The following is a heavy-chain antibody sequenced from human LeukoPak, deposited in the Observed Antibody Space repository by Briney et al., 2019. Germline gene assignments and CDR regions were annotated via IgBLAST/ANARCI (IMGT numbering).Heavy chain of an antibody. CDR1: GFTFSSYS. CDR3: ARDGDSGFDY. J-gene: IGHJ4*02. CDR2: ISSSSSYI. V-gene: IGHV3-21*01. D-gene: IGHD1-26*01. Sequence: GGSLRLSCAASGFTFSSYSMNWVRQAPGKGLEWVSYISSSSSYIYYADSVKGRFTISRDNAKNSLYLQMNSLRAEDTAVYYCARDGDSGFDYWGQGTLVTVSS.